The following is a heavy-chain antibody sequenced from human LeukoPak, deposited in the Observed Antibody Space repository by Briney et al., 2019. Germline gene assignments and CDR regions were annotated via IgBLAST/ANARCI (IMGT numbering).Heavy chain of an antibody. CDR1: GGSISSYY. D-gene: IGHD3-16*01. CDR3: ARVRRAFGAFDI. CDR2: IYYSGST. J-gene: IGHJ3*02. Sequence: PSETLSLTCTVSGGSISSYYWSWIRQPPGKGLEWIGYIYYSGSTNYNPSLKSRVTISVDTSKNQFSLKLGSVTAADTAVYYCARVRRAFGAFDIWGQGTMVTVSS. V-gene: IGHV4-59*01.